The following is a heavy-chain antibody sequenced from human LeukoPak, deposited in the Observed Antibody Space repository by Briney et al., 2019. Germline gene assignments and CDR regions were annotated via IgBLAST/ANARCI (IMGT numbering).Heavy chain of an antibody. Sequence: GASVKVSCKASGGTFSSYAISWVRQAPGQRLEWMGGIIPIFGTANYAQKFQGRVTITADKSTSTAYMELSSLRSEDTAVYYCARDEIAVADLWGQGTMVTVSS. J-gene: IGHJ3*01. CDR1: GGTFSSYA. V-gene: IGHV1-69*06. CDR2: IIPIFGTA. D-gene: IGHD6-19*01. CDR3: ARDEIAVADL.